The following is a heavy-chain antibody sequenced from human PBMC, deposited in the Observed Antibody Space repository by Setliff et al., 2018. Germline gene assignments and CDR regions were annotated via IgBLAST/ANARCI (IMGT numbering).Heavy chain of an antibody. CDR1: GYTFTSYG. CDR2: ISIYNGNT. J-gene: IGHJ4*02. CDR3: ARGIAAVGTSYYFDD. Sequence: ASVKVSCKASGYTFTSYGNNWVRQAPGQGLEWMGWISIYNGNTNYAQKLQGRVTMTTDTSTSTAYMELRSLRSDDTAVYYCARGIAAVGTSYYFDDWSQGTLVTVSS. D-gene: IGHD6-13*01. V-gene: IGHV1-18*01.